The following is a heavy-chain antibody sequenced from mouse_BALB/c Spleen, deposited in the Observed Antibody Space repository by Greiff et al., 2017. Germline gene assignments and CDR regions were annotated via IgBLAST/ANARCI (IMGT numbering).Heavy chain of an antibody. CDR2: IYPGDGDT. D-gene: IGHD2-4*01. Sequence: LVESGAELARPGASVKLSCKASGYTFTSYWMQWVKQRPGQGLEWIGAIYPGDGDTRYTQKFKGKATLTADKSSSTAYMQLSSLASEDSAVYYCARNYDYDGFAYWGQGTLVTVSA. J-gene: IGHJ3*01. CDR3: ARNYDYDGFAY. V-gene: IGHV1-87*01. CDR1: GYTFTSYW.